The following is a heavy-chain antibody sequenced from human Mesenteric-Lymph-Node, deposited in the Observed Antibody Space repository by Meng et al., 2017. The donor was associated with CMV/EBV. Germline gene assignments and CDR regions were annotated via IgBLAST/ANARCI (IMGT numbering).Heavy chain of an antibody. Sequence: SETLSLTCTVSGGSISSSSYYWGWIRQPPGKGLEWIGSIDYSGSTYYNPSLKSRVTISVDTSKNQFSLRLSSVTAADTAVYYCASIGYGLDVWGQGTTVTVSS. J-gene: IGHJ6*02. CDR1: GGSISSSSYY. CDR2: IDYSGST. D-gene: IGHD2-15*01. V-gene: IGHV4-39*07. CDR3: ASIGYGLDV.